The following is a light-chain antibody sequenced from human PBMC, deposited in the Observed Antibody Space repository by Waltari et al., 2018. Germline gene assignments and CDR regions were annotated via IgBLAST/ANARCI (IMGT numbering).Light chain of an antibody. J-gene: IGKJ2*01. CDR3: QQYNSYLYT. V-gene: IGKV1-5*03. CDR2: KAS. CDR1: QRISSW. Sequence: DIQMTQSPSTLSASVGDRVTIPCRASQRISSWLAWYQQKPGKAPKLLIYKASSLESGFPSRFSGSGSGTEFTLTISSLQPDDFATYYCQQYNSYLYTFGQGTKLEIK.